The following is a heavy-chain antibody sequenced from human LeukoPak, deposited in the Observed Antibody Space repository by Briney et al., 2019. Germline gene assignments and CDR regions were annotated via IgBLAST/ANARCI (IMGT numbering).Heavy chain of an antibody. CDR1: VFTFSDYY. CDR2: ISSSGSTI. V-gene: IGHV3-11*04. CDR3: ARVRIPTVTTGVHYFDY. J-gene: IGHJ4*02. D-gene: IGHD4-17*01. Sequence: TGGSLRLSCAASVFTFSDYYMSWIRQAPGKGLEWVSYISSSGSTIYYADSVKGRFTISRDNAKNSLYLQMNSLRAEDTAVYYCARVRIPTVTTGVHYFDYWGQGTLVTVSS.